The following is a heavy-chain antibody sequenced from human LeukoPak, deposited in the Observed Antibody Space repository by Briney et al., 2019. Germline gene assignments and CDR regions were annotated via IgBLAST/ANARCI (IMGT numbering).Heavy chain of an antibody. Sequence: PGGSLRLSCAASGFTFSIYSMNWVRQAPGKGLEWVPSISSTSSYIYYADSVKGRFTISRDNAKNSLYLQMNSLRAEDTAVYYCARGMRLVRGLMFDYWGQGTLVTVSS. CDR3: ARGMRLVRGLMFDY. V-gene: IGHV3-21*01. CDR2: ISSTSSYI. J-gene: IGHJ4*02. D-gene: IGHD3-10*01. CDR1: GFTFSIYS.